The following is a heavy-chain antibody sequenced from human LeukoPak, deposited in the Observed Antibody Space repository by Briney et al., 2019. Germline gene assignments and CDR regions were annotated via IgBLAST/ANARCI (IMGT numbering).Heavy chain of an antibody. D-gene: IGHD1-26*01. CDR2: INHSGST. CDR1: GGSFSGYY. J-gene: IGHJ3*02. V-gene: IGHV4-34*01. CDR3: AREDRLWNSGSYSYAFDI. Sequence: PSETLSLTCAVYGGSFSGYYWSWIRQPPGKGLEWIGEINHSGSTNYNPSLKSRVTISVDTSKNQFSLKLSSVTAADTALYYCAREDRLWNSGSYSYAFDIWGQGTMVTVSS.